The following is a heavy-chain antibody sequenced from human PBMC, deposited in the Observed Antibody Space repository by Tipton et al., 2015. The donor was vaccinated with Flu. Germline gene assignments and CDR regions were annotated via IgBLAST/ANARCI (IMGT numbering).Heavy chain of an antibody. CDR2: IKSKTDGGTT. CDR3: TTVESSWVYYFDY. Sequence: SLRLSCAASGFTFSNAWMSWVRQAPGKGLEWVGRIKSKTDGGTTDYAAPVKGRFTISRDDSKNTLYLQMNSLKTEDTAVYYCTTVESSWVYYFDYWGQGTLVTVSS. V-gene: IGHV3-15*01. J-gene: IGHJ4*02. CDR1: GFTFSNAW. D-gene: IGHD6-6*01.